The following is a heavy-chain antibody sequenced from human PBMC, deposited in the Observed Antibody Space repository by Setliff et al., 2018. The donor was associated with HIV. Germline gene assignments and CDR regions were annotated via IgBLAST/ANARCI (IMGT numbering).Heavy chain of an antibody. V-gene: IGHV4-59*01. CDR3: ARDQSDWFY. Sequence: SETLSLTCSVSNDSITYYYWNWIRQPPGKGLEWIGNIFDSENTNYNPSLKSRVTMSVDTSKNQFSLKLSSVTAADTAVYYCARDQSDWFYWGQGTLVTVSS. D-gene: IGHD3-3*01. CDR1: NDSITYYY. CDR2: IFDSENT. J-gene: IGHJ4*02.